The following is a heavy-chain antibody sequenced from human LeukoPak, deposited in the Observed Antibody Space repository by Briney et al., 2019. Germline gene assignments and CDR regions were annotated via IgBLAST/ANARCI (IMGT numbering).Heavy chain of an antibody. CDR1: GGSFSGYY. V-gene: IGHV4-34*01. CDR2: INHSGST. J-gene: IGHJ5*02. Sequence: SETLSLTCAVYGGSFSGYYWSWIRQPPGKGLEWIGEINHSGSTNYNPSLKSRVTLSVDTSKNQFSLKLSSVTAADTAVYYCARRQAYYDFWSGYYNWFDPWGQGTLVTVSS. CDR3: ARRQAYYDFWSGYYNWFDP. D-gene: IGHD3-3*01.